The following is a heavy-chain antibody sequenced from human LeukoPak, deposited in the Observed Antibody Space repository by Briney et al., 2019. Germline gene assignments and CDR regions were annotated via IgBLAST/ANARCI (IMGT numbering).Heavy chain of an antibody. Sequence: GGSLRLSCATSGFTFGSYAMSWVRQAPGKGLEWVSGINWNGGSTGYADSVKGRFTISRDNAKNSLYLQMNSLRAEDTALYYCARVVDYGDYHFDYWGQGTLVTVSS. V-gene: IGHV3-20*04. CDR1: GFTFGSYA. CDR2: INWNGGST. D-gene: IGHD4-17*01. CDR3: ARVVDYGDYHFDY. J-gene: IGHJ4*02.